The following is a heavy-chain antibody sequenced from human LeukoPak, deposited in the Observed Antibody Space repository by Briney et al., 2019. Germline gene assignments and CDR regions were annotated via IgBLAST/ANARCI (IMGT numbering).Heavy chain of an antibody. CDR3: AKTVGGYFDY. Sequence: GGSLRLSCAASGFTFSSYNMNWVRQAPGKGLEWVSSISTSGIYIYYADSLKGRFTISRDNSKNTLYLQMNSLRAEDTAVYYCAKTVGGYFDYWGQGTLVTVSS. V-gene: IGHV3-21*01. D-gene: IGHD1-14*01. CDR2: ISTSGIYI. CDR1: GFTFSSYN. J-gene: IGHJ4*02.